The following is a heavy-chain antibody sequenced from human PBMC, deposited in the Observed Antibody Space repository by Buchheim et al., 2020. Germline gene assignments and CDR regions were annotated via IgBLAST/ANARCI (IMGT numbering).Heavy chain of an antibody. Sequence: QVQLQESGPGLVKPSETLSLTCTVSGGSISSYYWSWIRQPPGKGLEWIGYIYYSGSTNYNPSLKSRVTISVDTSKNQFSLKLSSVTAADTAVYYCARDPGGSGLTYYDILTGHHGYYYYGMDVWGQGTT. J-gene: IGHJ6*02. CDR1: GGSISSYY. CDR2: IYYSGST. CDR3: ARDPGGSGLTYYDILTGHHGYYYYGMDV. V-gene: IGHV4-59*01. D-gene: IGHD3-9*01.